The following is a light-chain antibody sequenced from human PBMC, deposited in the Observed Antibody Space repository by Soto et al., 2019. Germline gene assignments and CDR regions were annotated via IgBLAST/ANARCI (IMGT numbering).Light chain of an antibody. Sequence: QSSVTQPASVSGSPGESITISCTGTSSDVGAYNFVSWNQQHPGKAPKLMIYNVYDRPSGISYRFSGSKSGNTAYLTISGLQGEDEADYYCSAYTVSRTYVFGTGTRSPP. CDR1: SSDVGAYNF. J-gene: IGLJ1*01. CDR2: NVY. V-gene: IGLV2-14*03. CDR3: SAYTVSRTYV.